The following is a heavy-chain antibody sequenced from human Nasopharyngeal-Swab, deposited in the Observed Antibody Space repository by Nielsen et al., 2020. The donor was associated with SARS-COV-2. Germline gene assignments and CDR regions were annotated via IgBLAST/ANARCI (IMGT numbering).Heavy chain of an antibody. CDR1: GFTFSSYS. V-gene: IGHV3-21*04. Sequence: GESLKISCAASGFTFSSYSMNWVRQAPGKGLEWVSSISSSSYIYYADSVKGRFTISRDNAKNSLYLQMNSLRAEDTAVYYCARGGPVQIFGVAGAFDIWGQGTMVTVSS. J-gene: IGHJ3*02. CDR3: ARGGPVQIFGVAGAFDI. D-gene: IGHD3-3*01. CDR2: ISSSSYI.